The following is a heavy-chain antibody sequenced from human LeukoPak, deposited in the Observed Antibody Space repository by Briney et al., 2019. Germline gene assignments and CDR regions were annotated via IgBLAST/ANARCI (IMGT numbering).Heavy chain of an antibody. V-gene: IGHV3-30*02. D-gene: IGHD1-1*01. Sequence: GGSLRLSCAASGFTFSSYGMHWVRQAPGKVLEWVAFIRYDGSNKYYADSVKGRFTISRDNSKNTLYLQMNSLRAEDTAVYYCAKGIGQADNLDYWGQGTLVTVSS. CDR3: AKGIGQADNLDY. CDR1: GFTFSSYG. CDR2: IRYDGSNK. J-gene: IGHJ4*02.